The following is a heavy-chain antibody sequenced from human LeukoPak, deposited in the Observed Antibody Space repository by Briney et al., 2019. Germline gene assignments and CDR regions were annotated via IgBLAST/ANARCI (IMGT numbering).Heavy chain of an antibody. Sequence: GASVKVSCKASGYTFTDYYMHWVRQAPGQGLEWMGWISPNSGGATYAQTFQGRVTMTRDTSISKAYMELSGLRSDDTAVYYCATKSSGYYMYWGQGTLVTVSS. CDR2: ISPNSGGA. CDR1: GYTFTDYY. V-gene: IGHV1-2*02. J-gene: IGHJ4*02. CDR3: ATKSSGYYMY. D-gene: IGHD3-3*01.